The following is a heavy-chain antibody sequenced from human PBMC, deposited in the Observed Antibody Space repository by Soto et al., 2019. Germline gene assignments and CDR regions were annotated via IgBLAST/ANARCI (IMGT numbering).Heavy chain of an antibody. J-gene: IGHJ6*03. Sequence: SVKVSCKASGGTFSSYAISWVRQAPGQGLEWMGGIIPIFGTANYAQKFQGRVTITADESTSTAYMELSSLRSEDTAVYYCAREYSSSSRYYYYYMDVWGKGTTVTVSS. D-gene: IGHD6-6*01. CDR1: GGTFSSYA. V-gene: IGHV1-69*13. CDR2: IIPIFGTA. CDR3: AREYSSSSRYYYYYMDV.